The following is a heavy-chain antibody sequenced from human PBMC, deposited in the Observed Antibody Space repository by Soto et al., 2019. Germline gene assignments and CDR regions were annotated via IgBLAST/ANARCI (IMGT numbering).Heavy chain of an antibody. V-gene: IGHV1-2*02. CDR1: GYTFTGYY. Sequence: ASVKVSCKASGYTFTGYYMHWVRQAPGQGLEWMGWINPNSGGTNYAQKFQGRVTMTRDTSISTAYMELSRLRSDDTAVYYCATYYTVTLYYYYYGMDVWGQGTTVTVSS. J-gene: IGHJ6*02. D-gene: IGHD4-4*01. CDR3: ATYYTVTLYYYYYGMDV. CDR2: INPNSGGT.